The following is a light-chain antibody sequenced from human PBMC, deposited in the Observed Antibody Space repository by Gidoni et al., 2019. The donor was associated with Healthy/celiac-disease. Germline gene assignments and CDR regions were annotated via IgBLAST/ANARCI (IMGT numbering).Light chain of an antibody. CDR2: AAS. CDR1: QSISSY. CDR3: QQSYSTTGFT. Sequence: DIQMTQSPSSLSASVGDRVTITCRASQSISSYLNWYQQKPGKAPELLIYAASSLQSGVPSRFSGSGSGTDFTPTISSLQPEDFATYYCQQSYSTTGFTFGPGTKVDIK. J-gene: IGKJ3*01. V-gene: IGKV1-39*01.